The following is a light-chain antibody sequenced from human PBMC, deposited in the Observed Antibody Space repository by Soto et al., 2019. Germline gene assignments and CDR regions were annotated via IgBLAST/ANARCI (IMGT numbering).Light chain of an antibody. CDR1: QSVSSSY. J-gene: IGKJ5*01. V-gene: IGKV3-20*01. CDR3: QQYGSLLSIP. Sequence: MVLTQSPSTLSLSSGEKTTLSFRAIQSVSSSYLAWYQQKPGQAPRLLIYGASSRATGIPDRFSGSGSGTDFTLTISRLEPEDFAVYYCQQYGSLLSIPFGQGTRL. CDR2: GAS.